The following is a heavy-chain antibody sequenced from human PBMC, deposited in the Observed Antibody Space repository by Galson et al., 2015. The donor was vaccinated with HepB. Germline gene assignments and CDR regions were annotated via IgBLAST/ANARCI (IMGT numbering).Heavy chain of an antibody. J-gene: IGHJ4*02. Sequence: SVKVSCKVSGYTFANYGISWVRQAPGQGLEWMGWISTHNGNTNYVQKFQARVTMTTDTPTNTAYMELRSLRSDDTAVYYCARGGHLGELSSIDFWGQGTLVTVSS. V-gene: IGHV1-18*01. CDR3: ARGGHLGELSSIDF. CDR2: ISTHNGNT. D-gene: IGHD3-16*02. CDR1: GYTFANYG.